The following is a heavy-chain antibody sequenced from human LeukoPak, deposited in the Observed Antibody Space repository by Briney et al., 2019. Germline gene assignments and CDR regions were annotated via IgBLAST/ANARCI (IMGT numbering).Heavy chain of an antibody. CDR3: AKDWLGELLQLYYYYGMDV. Sequence: PGGSLRLSSADSGFTFSSYIMNWLRQAPGKGLEWVSSISSSSGYIYYADSVKGRFTISRDNAKNSLYLQMNSLRAEDTAVYYCAKDWLGELLQLYYYYGMDVWGQGTTVTVSS. CDR2: ISSSSGYI. D-gene: IGHD3-10*01. V-gene: IGHV3-21*04. J-gene: IGHJ6*02. CDR1: GFTFSSYI.